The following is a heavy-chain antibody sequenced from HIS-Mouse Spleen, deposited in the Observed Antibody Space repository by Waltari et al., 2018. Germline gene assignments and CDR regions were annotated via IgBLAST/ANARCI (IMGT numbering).Heavy chain of an antibody. Sequence: QVQLQESGPGLVKPSETLSLTCTVSGGSISSYYWSWSRQPPGKGLEWIGYYSGSTNYNPAIKSRVTISVDTSKNQFSLKLSSVTAADTAVYYCARASRDLLMPRYFDLWGRGTLVTVSS. CDR2: YYSGST. CDR1: GGSISSYY. D-gene: IGHD2-2*01. CDR3: ARASRDLLMPRYFDL. J-gene: IGHJ2*01. V-gene: IGHV4-59*01.